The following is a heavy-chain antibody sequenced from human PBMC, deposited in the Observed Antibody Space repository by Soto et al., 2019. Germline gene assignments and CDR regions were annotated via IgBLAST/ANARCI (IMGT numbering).Heavy chain of an antibody. D-gene: IGHD5-12*01. CDR2: IKQDGTEK. CDR1: GFTFRNYW. Sequence: EVQLVESGGGLVQPGGSLRLSCAASGFTFRNYWMSWVRQAPGKGLEWVANIKQDGTEKNYVDSVRGRFTISRDNVKNSLDLPLNSVAAEATAVYYCASVAIRGQGTLVTVSS. CDR3: ASVAI. V-gene: IGHV3-7*01. J-gene: IGHJ4*02.